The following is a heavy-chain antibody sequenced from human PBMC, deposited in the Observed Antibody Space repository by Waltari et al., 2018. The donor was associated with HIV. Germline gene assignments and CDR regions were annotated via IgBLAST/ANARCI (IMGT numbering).Heavy chain of an antibody. CDR1: GGPINYYY. Sequence: QVQLQESGPGLVKPSETLSLTCTVSGGPINYYYWSWIRQPPGRRLEWIGHIYYSGTTNYNPALKSRVSISMDTSKSQFSLKLSSVIPADTAVYYCAREALRTFDPWGQGALVTVSS. CDR3: AREALRTFDP. J-gene: IGHJ5*02. V-gene: IGHV4-59*01. CDR2: IYYSGTT.